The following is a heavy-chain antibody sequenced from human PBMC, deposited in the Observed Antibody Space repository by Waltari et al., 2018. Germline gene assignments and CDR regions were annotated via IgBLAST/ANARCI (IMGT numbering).Heavy chain of an antibody. CDR2: IYTSGST. CDR3: ARDRYCSSTSCYNWFDP. CDR1: GGSISSYY. V-gene: IGHV4-4*07. Sequence: QVQLQESGPGLVKPSETLSLTCTVSGGSISSYYWRWIRQPAGKGLEWIGRIYTSGSTNYNPSLKSRVTISVDKSKNQFSLKLSSVTAADTAVYYCARDRYCSSTSCYNWFDPWGQGTLVTVSS. J-gene: IGHJ5*02. D-gene: IGHD2-2*01.